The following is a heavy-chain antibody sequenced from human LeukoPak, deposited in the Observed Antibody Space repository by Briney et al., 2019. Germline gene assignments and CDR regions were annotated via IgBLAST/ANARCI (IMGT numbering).Heavy chain of an antibody. CDR1: GFTVSSNY. CDR3: ARDFRTQGGDLCGMDV. Sequence: GGSLRLSCAASGFTVSSNYMSWVRQAPGKGLEWVSLIYSGGSTYYADSVKGRFTISRDSSKNTLYLQMNSLRAEDTAVYYCARDFRTQGGDLCGMDVWGQGTTVTVSS. CDR2: IYSGGST. V-gene: IGHV3-53*01. D-gene: IGHD2-21*02. J-gene: IGHJ6*02.